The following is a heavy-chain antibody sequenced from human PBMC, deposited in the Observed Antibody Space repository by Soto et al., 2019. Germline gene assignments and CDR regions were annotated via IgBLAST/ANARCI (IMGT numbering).Heavy chain of an antibody. J-gene: IGHJ4*02. CDR3: ARVKTRVNYHGSGSYYIPH. CDR2: IYSGGST. D-gene: IGHD3-10*01. Sequence: EVQLVETGGGLIQPGGSLRLSCAASGFTVSSNYMSWVRQAPGKGLEWISVIYSGGSTYYADSVKGRFTISRDNSKNTLYLQMNSLRAEDTAVYYCARVKTRVNYHGSGSYYIPHWGQGTLVTVSS. V-gene: IGHV3-53*02. CDR1: GFTVSSNY.